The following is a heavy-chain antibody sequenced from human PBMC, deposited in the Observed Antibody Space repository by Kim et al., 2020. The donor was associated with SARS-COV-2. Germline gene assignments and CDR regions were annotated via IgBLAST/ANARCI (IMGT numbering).Heavy chain of an antibody. CDR3: ARALRGQQLVPYYYYGMDV. CDR1: GFTFSSYD. V-gene: IGHV3-13*01. Sequence: GGSLRLSCAASGFTFSSYDMHWVRQATGKGLEWVSAIGTAGDTYYPGSVKGRFTISRENAKNSLYLQMNSLRAGDTAVYYCARALRGQQLVPYYYYGMDVWGQGTTVTVSS. D-gene: IGHD6-13*01. J-gene: IGHJ6*02. CDR2: IGTAGDT.